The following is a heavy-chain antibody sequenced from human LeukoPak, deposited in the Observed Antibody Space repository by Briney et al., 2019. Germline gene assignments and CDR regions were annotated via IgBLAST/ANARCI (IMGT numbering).Heavy chain of an antibody. CDR1: GGTFSGYA. CDR3: ARDLGYYYDSSGYS. J-gene: IGHJ4*02. Sequence: ASVKVSCKASGGTFSGYAISWVRQAPGQGLEWMGGIIPIFGTANYAQKFQGRVTITADESTSTAYMELSSLRSEDTAVYYCARDLGYYYDSSGYSWGQGTLVTVSS. V-gene: IGHV1-69*13. D-gene: IGHD3-22*01. CDR2: IIPIFGTA.